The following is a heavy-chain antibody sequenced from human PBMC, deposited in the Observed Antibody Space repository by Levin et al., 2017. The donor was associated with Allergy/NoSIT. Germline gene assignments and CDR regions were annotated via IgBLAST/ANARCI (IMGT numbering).Heavy chain of an antibody. CDR1: GFTFSSYW. V-gene: IGHV3-74*01. D-gene: IGHD3-16*01. Sequence: QPGGSLRLSCAASGFTFSSYWMHWVRQAPGKGLVWVSRINSDGSSTSYADSVKGRFTISRDNAKNTLYLQMNSLRAEDTAVYYCARALHPWVYYYGMDVWGQGTTVTVSS. J-gene: IGHJ6*02. CDR3: ARALHPWVYYYGMDV. CDR2: INSDGSST.